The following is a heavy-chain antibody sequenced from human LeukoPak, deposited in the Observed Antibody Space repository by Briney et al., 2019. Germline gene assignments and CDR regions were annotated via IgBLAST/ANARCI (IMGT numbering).Heavy chain of an antibody. D-gene: IGHD1-26*01. V-gene: IGHV3-21*01. Sequence: GGSLRLSCAASGFTFSSYSMNWVRQAPGKGLEWVSCISSSSSYIYYADSVKGRFTISRDNAKNSLYLQMNSLRAEDTAVYYCARVQWELTPWYYYYYMDVWGKGTTVTVSS. CDR3: ARVQWELTPWYYYYYMDV. CDR2: ISSSSSYI. J-gene: IGHJ6*03. CDR1: GFTFSSYS.